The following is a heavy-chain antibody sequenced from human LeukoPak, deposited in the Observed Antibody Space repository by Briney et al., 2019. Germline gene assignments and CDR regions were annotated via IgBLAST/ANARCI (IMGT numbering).Heavy chain of an antibody. CDR2: IYYSGTT. CDR1: GDSISNSNYY. CDR3: ASRYSTGLHFDF. Sequence: SETLSLTCTVSGDSISNSNYYWGWIRQPPGQGLEWIGTIYYSGTTYYNPSLKSRVAISVDTSRNQFSLRLNSITAADTAVYYCASRYSTGLHFDFWGQGTLVPVSS. D-gene: IGHD2-8*02. V-gene: IGHV4-39*07. J-gene: IGHJ4*02.